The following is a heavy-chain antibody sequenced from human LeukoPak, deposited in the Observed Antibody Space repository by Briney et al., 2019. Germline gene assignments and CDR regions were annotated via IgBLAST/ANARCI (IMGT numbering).Heavy chain of an antibody. CDR3: ARSFIAVAGGDY. Sequence: GASVKVSCKASGYTFTSYDINWVRQATGQGLEWMGWMNPNSGNTGYAQKFQGRVTMTRNTSISTAYMELSSLRSEDTAVYYCARSFIAVAGGDYWGQGTLVTVSS. D-gene: IGHD6-19*01. V-gene: IGHV1-8*01. CDR1: GYTFTSYD. CDR2: MNPNSGNT. J-gene: IGHJ4*02.